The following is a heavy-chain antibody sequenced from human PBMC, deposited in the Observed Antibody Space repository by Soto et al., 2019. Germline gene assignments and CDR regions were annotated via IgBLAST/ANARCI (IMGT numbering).Heavy chain of an antibody. Sequence: PGGSLRLSCLASGFTFRSYAMTWVRQGPGRGLEWVSAISGSGGSAFSADSVKGRFTISRDNSKNTLFLQMNSLRAEDTAVYYCAKTETFNGYYNAFDYWGRGTQVTVSS. CDR1: GFTFRSYA. V-gene: IGHV3-23*01. CDR3: AKTETFNGYYNAFDY. D-gene: IGHD3-9*01. CDR2: ISGSGGSA. J-gene: IGHJ4*02.